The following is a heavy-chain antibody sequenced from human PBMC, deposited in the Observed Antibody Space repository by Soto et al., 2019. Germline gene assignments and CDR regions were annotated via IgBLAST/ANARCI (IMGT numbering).Heavy chain of an antibody. J-gene: IGHJ6*02. CDR2: ISYDGSNK. V-gene: IGHV3-30*18. CDR1: GFTFSSYG. D-gene: IGHD6-6*01. Sequence: QVQLVESGGGVVQPGRSLRLSCAASGFTFSSYGMHWVRQAPGKGLEWVAVISYDGSNKYYAYSVKGRFTISRDNSKNPLYLQMNSLRAEDTAVYYCAKDEGAARLPYYYYGMDVWGQGSTVTVSS. CDR3: AKDEGAARLPYYYYGMDV.